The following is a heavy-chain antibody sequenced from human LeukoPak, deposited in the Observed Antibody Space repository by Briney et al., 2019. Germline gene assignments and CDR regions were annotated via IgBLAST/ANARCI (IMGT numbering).Heavy chain of an antibody. D-gene: IGHD3-16*01. CDR3: ARDLGYDYYYMDV. CDR2: IIPILGIA. Sequence: ASVKVSCKASGGTFSSYTISWVRQAPGQGLEWMGRIIPILGIANYAQKFQGRVTITADKSTSTAYMELSRLRSEDTAVYYCARDLGYDYYYMDVWGKGTTVTVSS. J-gene: IGHJ6*03. V-gene: IGHV1-69*04. CDR1: GGTFSSYT.